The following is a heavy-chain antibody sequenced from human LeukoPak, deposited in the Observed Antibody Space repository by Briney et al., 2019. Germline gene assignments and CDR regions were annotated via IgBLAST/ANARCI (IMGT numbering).Heavy chain of an antibody. CDR3: ASVLRFLEWQHNWFDP. Sequence: SVKVSCKASGGTFSSYAISWVRQAPGQGLEWMGGIIPIFGTANYAQKFQGRVTITTDESTSTAYMELSSLRSEDTAVYCCASVLRFLEWQHNWFDPWGQGTLVTVSS. CDR2: IIPIFGTA. J-gene: IGHJ5*02. V-gene: IGHV1-69*05. CDR1: GGTFSSYA. D-gene: IGHD3-3*01.